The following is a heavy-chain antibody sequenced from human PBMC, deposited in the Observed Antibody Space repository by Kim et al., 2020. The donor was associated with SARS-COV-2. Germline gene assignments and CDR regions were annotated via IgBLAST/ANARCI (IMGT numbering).Heavy chain of an antibody. J-gene: IGHJ4*02. CDR1: GGSISSYY. CDR2: IYYTGSA. D-gene: IGHD1-26*01. V-gene: IGHV4-59*01. CDR3: AREIRGGSYTN. Sequence: SETLSLTCTVSGGSISSYYWSWIRQPPGKGLEWIGYIYYTGSANYNPSLKSRVTISVDTSKNQSSLKLSSVTAADTAVYYCAREIRGGSYTNWSRGTLVT.